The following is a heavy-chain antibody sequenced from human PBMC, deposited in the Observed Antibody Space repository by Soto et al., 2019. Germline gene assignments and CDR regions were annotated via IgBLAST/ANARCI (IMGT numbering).Heavy chain of an antibody. J-gene: IGHJ4*02. CDR1: S. D-gene: IGHD6-6*01. V-gene: IGHV3-21*01. CDR3: ARDLYSSSARYFDY. CDR2: ISSSSSYI. Sequence: SIHRVRKKPGKGLEWVSSISSSSSYIYYADSVKGRFTISRDNAKNSLYLQMNSLRAEDTAVYFCARDLYSSSARYFDYWGQGTLVTVSS.